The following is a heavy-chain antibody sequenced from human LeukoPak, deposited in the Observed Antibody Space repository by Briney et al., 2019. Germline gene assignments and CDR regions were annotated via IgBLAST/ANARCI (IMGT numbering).Heavy chain of an antibody. CDR3: ARGSPNWNYGLDY. CDR2: INHSGST. D-gene: IGHD1-7*01. Sequence: SETLSLTCAVYGGSFSGYYWSWIRQPPGKGLEWVGEINHSGSTNYNPSLKSRVTISVDTSKNQFSLKLSSVTAADTAVYYCARGSPNWNYGLDYWGPGTLVTVSS. V-gene: IGHV4-34*01. J-gene: IGHJ4*02. CDR1: GGSFSGYY.